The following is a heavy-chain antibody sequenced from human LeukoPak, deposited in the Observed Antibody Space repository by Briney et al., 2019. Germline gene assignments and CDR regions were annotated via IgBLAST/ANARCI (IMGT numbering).Heavy chain of an antibody. CDR1: GFTFSSYV. CDR3: CVTTVTTTITFDY. CDR2: ISYDGSNK. V-gene: IGHV3-30-3*01. Sequence: GGSLRLSCAASGFTFSSYVMHWVRQAPGKGLEWVAVISYDGSNKYYADSVKGRFTISRDNSKNTLYLQMNSLRAEDTAVYYCCVTTVTTTITFDYWGQGTLVTVSS. J-gene: IGHJ4*02. D-gene: IGHD4-17*01.